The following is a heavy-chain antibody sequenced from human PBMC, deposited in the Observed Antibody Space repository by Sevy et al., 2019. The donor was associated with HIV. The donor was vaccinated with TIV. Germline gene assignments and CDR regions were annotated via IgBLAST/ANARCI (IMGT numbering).Heavy chain of an antibody. J-gene: IGHJ4*02. V-gene: IGHV4-59*01. D-gene: IGHD2-2*02. CDR3: ARGEYPGYFDY. CDR1: GGSISSYY. CDR2: IYYSGST. Sequence: SETLSLTCTVSGGSISSYYWSWIRQPPGKGLEWIGYIYYSGSTNYNPSLKSRVTISVDTSKNQFSLKLSSVTAADTAVYYCARGEYPGYFDYWGQGTLVTVSS.